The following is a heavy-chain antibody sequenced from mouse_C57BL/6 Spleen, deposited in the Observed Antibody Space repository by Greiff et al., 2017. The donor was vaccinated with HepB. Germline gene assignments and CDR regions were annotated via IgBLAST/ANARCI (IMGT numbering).Heavy chain of an antibody. J-gene: IGHJ4*01. CDR1: GYAFSSYW. D-gene: IGHD1-1*01. V-gene: IGHV1-80*01. CDR2: IYPGDGDT. CDR3: AITVVPYYYAMDY. Sequence: QVQLQQSGAELVKPGASVKISCKASGYAFSSYWMNWVKQRPGKGLEWIGQIYPGDGDTNYNGKFKGKATLTADKSSSTAYMQLSSLTSEDSAVYFCAITVVPYYYAMDYWGQGTSVTVSS.